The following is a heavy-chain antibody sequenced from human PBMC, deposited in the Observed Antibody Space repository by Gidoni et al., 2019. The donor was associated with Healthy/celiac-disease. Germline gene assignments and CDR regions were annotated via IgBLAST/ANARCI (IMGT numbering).Heavy chain of an antibody. Sequence: EVQLVESGGGLVQPGGSLRLSCAASGFTFSSYSMHWVRQAPGKGLEWVSYISSSSSTIYYADSVKGRFTISRDNAKNSLYLQMNSLRDEDTAVYYCAREPRREDSGYDWADYYYYYMDVWGKGTTVTVSS. CDR3: AREPRREDSGYDWADYYYYYMDV. J-gene: IGHJ6*03. V-gene: IGHV3-48*02. CDR2: ISSSSSTI. D-gene: IGHD5-12*01. CDR1: GFTFSSYS.